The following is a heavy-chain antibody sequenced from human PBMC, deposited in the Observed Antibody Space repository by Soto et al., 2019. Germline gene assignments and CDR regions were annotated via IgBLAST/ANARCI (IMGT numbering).Heavy chain of an antibody. CDR1: GFTFSYYW. CDR2: IHSDGSST. D-gene: IGHD2-21*02. J-gene: IGHJ3*01. CDR3: ARGDRGAFDL. V-gene: IGHV3-74*03. Sequence: EVQLVESEGGLVQPGGSLRLSCAASGFTFSYYWMHWVRQAPGQGLVWVSRIHSDGSSTTYADSVKGRFAISRDNAKNTLYLHMNRLRAEDTAVYYCARGDRGAFDLWGQGTMVTVSS.